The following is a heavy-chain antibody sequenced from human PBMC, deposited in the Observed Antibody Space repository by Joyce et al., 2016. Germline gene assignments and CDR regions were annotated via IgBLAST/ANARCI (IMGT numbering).Heavy chain of an antibody. CDR3: VKDDKRYYYDTKGYFDF. J-gene: IGHJ2*01. V-gene: IGHV3-23*01. CDR1: GFTFSSYA. CDR2: ISGSGGRI. Sequence: EVQLLESGGGLVQPGGSLRLSCAASGFTFSSYAMNWVRQTPGKGLEGVSAISGSGGRIYDEDYVKGRFTISRDNSKNMLYLQMNSLRAEDTAVYYCVKDDKRYYYDTKGYFDFWGRGTLVTVSS. D-gene: IGHD3-22*01.